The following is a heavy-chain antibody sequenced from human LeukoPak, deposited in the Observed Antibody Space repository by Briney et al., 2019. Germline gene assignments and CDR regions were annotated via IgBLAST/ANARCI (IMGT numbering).Heavy chain of an antibody. D-gene: IGHD5-24*01. CDR2: IYTSGST. V-gene: IGHV4-4*09. CDR3: ARLGEMATIESWFDP. Sequence: SETLSVTCTVSGGSISSYYWSWIRQPPGKGLEWIGYIYTSGSTNYNPSLKSRVTISVDTSKNQFSLKLSSVTAADTAVYYCARLGEMATIESWFDPWGQGTLVTVSS. CDR1: GGSISSYY. J-gene: IGHJ5*02.